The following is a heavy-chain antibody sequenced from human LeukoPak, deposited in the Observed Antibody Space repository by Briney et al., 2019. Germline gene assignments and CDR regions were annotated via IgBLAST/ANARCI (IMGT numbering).Heavy chain of an antibody. V-gene: IGHV3-23*01. CDR3: AKGSDYCTSTSCYGFGEFDY. CDR2: LSGSGGST. J-gene: IGHJ4*02. CDR1: GFTFSNYA. Sequence: GGSLRLSCAASGFTFSNYAMSWVRQAPGKGLEWVSALSGSGGSTYYADSVKGRFTISRDNSKNTLYLQMNSLRAEDTAVYYCAKGSDYCTSTSCYGFGEFDYWGQGTLVTVSS. D-gene: IGHD2-2*01.